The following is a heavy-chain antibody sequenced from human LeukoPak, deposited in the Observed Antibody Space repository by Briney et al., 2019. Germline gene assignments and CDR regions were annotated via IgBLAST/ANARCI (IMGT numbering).Heavy chain of an antibody. D-gene: IGHD3-3*01. CDR1: GGSISSSSYY. Sequence: SETLSLTCTVSGGSISSSSYYWGWIRQLPGKGLEWIGSIYYSGSTYYNPSLKSRVTISVDTSKNQFSLKLSSVTAADTAVYYCARRLYDFWSGYFFDYWGQGTLVTVSS. J-gene: IGHJ4*02. V-gene: IGHV4-39*07. CDR2: IYYSGST. CDR3: ARRLYDFWSGYFFDY.